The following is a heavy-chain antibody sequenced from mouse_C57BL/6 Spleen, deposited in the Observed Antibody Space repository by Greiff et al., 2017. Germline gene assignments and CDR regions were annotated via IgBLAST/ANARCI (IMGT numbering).Heavy chain of an antibody. D-gene: IGHD6-1*01. V-gene: IGHV5-4*01. CDR1: GFTFSSYA. J-gene: IGHJ4*01. CDR3: ARDGAGRMGY. Sequence: QVESGGGLVKPGGSLKLFCSASGFTFSSYAMFWVRQPPEKRLVWVATIIYGGSYTYYPDNVKGRFTISRDNAKNNLYLQMSHLKSEDTAMYYCARDGAGRMGYWGQGTSVTVSS. CDR2: IIYGGSYT.